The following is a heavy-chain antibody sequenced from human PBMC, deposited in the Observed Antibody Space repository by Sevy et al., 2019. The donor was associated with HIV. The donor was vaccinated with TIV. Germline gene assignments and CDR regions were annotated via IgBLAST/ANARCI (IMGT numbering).Heavy chain of an antibody. CDR2: IKSKTDGGTT. D-gene: IGHD3-16*02. J-gene: IGHJ4*02. Sequence: GGSLRLSCAASGFTFNNAWMTWVRQAPGEGLEWVGRIKSKTDGGTTDYAAPVKGRFTILRDDSKNTLYLQMNSMKTEDTAVYYCTTDRGLRLGELSCYWGQGTLVTVSS. V-gene: IGHV3-15*01. CDR3: TTDRGLRLGELSCY. CDR1: GFTFNNAW.